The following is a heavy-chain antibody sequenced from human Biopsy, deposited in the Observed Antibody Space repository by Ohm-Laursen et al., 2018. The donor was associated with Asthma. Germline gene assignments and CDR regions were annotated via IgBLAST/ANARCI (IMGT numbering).Heavy chain of an antibody. J-gene: IGHJ4*02. V-gene: IGHV3-30*18. D-gene: IGHD1-26*01. CDR1: GFTFSSYS. CDR3: AKRGSYFDY. Sequence: SLRLSCAASGFTFSSYSMNWVRQAPGKGLEWVAVITFDGSTQHYADSVKGRFTISRDKSKNTLYMQMNSLRAEDTAVYYCAKRGSYFDYWGQGTLVTVSS. CDR2: ITFDGSTQ.